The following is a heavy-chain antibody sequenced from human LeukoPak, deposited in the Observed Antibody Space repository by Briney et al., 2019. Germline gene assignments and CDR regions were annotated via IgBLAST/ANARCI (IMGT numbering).Heavy chain of an antibody. J-gene: IGHJ4*02. CDR3: AYSGIAAAGSFDY. D-gene: IGHD6-13*01. CDR1: GGSISSSSYY. CDR2: IYYSGST. V-gene: IGHV4-30-4*08. Sequence: SETLSLTCTVSGGSISSSSYYWSWIRQPPGKGLEWIGYIYYSGSTYYNPSLKSRVTISVDTSKNQFSLKLSSVTAADTAVYYCAYSGIAAAGSFDYWGQGTLVTVSS.